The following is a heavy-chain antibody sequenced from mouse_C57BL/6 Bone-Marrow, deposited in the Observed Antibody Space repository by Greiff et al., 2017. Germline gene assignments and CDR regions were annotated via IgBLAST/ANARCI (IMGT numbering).Heavy chain of an antibody. Sequence: VQLQQPGAELVKPGASVKLSCKASGYTFTSYWMQWVKQRPGQGLEWIGEIDPSDSYTNYNQKFKGKATLTVDTSSSTAYMQLSSLTSEDSAVYYCANYGSHFDYGGQGTTLTVSS. CDR3: ANYGSHFDY. D-gene: IGHD1-1*01. CDR2: IDPSDSYT. CDR1: GYTFTSYW. J-gene: IGHJ2*01. V-gene: IGHV1-50*01.